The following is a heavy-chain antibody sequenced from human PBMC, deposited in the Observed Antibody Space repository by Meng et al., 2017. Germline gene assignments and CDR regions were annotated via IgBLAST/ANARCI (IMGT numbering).Heavy chain of an antibody. Sequence: QGRRVQAGAEVKKPGGSVKGYCNASGGTFSSYAISWVPQAAGQGLEWMGGIIPIFGTATSAQKFQGRVTLTADKSTSTAYMELSSLRSEDTAVYYCASDLPDYYDSSGYPYWGQGTLVTVSS. J-gene: IGHJ4*02. CDR1: GGTFSSYA. D-gene: IGHD3-22*01. CDR3: ASDLPDYYDSSGYPY. V-gene: IGHV1-69*06. CDR2: IIPIFGTA.